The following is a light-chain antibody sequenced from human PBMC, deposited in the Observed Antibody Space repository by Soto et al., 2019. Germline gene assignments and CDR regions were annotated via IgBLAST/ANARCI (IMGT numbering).Light chain of an antibody. J-gene: IGKJ5*01. V-gene: IGKV3-11*01. Sequence: EIVLTQSPDTLSLSPGARATLSCRASQSVGNYLAWYQQKPGQALRLLIYDASSRAAGIPARFSGSGSGTDFSLTISSLEPEDFAVYSCQQRSNWPKVTFGQGTRLVIK. CDR3: QQRSNWPKVT. CDR1: QSVGNY. CDR2: DAS.